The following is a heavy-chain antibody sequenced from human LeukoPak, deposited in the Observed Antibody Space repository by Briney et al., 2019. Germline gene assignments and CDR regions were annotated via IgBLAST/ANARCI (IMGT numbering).Heavy chain of an antibody. CDR1: GGSFSGYY. CDR2: VYHSGSA. D-gene: IGHD3-16*01. J-gene: IGHJ4*02. V-gene: IGHV4-34*01. Sequence: PSETLSLTCAVYGGSFSGYYWSWIRQSPGMGLEWIEQVYHSGSANYNPSLRSRVTISIDTSKKQFSLKLNSVTATDTAVYYCARHGGLYFDSWGQGTLVTVSS. CDR3: ARHGGLYFDS.